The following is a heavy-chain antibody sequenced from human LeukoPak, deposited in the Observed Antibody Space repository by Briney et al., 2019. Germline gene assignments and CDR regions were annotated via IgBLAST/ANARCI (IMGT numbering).Heavy chain of an antibody. Sequence: GGSLGLSCAASGFTFSSYWMSWVRQAPGKGLEWVANIKQDGSEKYYVDSVKGRFTISRDNAKNSLYLQMNSLRAEDTAVYYCASSSGWYDEDYWGQGTLVTVSS. CDR2: IKQDGSEK. CDR3: ASSSGWYDEDY. V-gene: IGHV3-7*01. J-gene: IGHJ4*02. D-gene: IGHD6-19*01. CDR1: GFTFSSYW.